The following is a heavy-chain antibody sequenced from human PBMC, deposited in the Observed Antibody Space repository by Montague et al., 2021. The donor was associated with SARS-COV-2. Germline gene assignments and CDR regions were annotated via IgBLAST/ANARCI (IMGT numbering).Heavy chain of an antibody. V-gene: IGHV2-70*11. D-gene: IGHD6-13*01. CDR2: LDWDDDK. CDR1: GFSLSTSGMC. CDR3: ARMRIAAAGSPFDI. J-gene: IGHJ3*02. Sequence: PALVKPTQTLTLTCTFSGFSLSTSGMCVSWIRQPPGKALEWLARLDWDDDKYYSTSLKTRLTISKDTSKNQVVLTMTNMDPVDTATYYCARMRIAAAGSPFDIWGQGTMVTVSS.